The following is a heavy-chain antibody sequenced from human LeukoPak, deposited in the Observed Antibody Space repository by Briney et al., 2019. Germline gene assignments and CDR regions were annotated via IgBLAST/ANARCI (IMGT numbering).Heavy chain of an antibody. CDR1: GGSISSYY. CDR2: IYTSGST. J-gene: IGHJ4*02. V-gene: IGHV4-4*07. CDR3: ARGGSSYLSTDFDY. Sequence: SETLSLTCTVSGGSISSYYWIWIRQPAGKGLEWIGRIYTSGSTNYNPSLKSRVTMSVDTSKNQFSLKLSSVTAADTAVYYCARGGSSYLSTDFDYWGQGTLVTVSS. D-gene: IGHD1-26*01.